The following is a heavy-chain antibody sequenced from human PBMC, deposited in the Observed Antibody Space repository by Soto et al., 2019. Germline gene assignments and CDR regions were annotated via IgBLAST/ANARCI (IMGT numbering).Heavy chain of an antibody. Sequence: QVQLQESGPGLVKPLETLSLTCTVSGGSISGSYWSWIRQTPGKVLEWVGYIHYSGSTNYNPSLKSRVTMSVDSAKNQFSLQLSSVTAADTAVYFCTKYRRTDAEGYSFDYWGQGALVTVSS. CDR3: TKYRRTDAEGYSFDY. V-gene: IGHV4-59*01. CDR1: GGSISGSY. J-gene: IGHJ4*02. D-gene: IGHD2-15*01. CDR2: IHYSGST.